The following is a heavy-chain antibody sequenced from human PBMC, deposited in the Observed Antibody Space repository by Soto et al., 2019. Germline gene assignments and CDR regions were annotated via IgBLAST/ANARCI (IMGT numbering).Heavy chain of an antibody. V-gene: IGHV3-74*01. CDR1: GLTFSSFW. D-gene: IGHD2-15*01. CDR3: AKDHGGHLDY. CDR2: INGDGSIT. J-gene: IGHJ4*02. Sequence: GGSLRLSCEASGLTFSSFWIHWVRQVPGKGLMWVARINGDGSITDYADSVKGRFSVSRDNAESRMFLQMNSLRVEDTALYYCAKDHGGHLDYWGQGTLVTVSS.